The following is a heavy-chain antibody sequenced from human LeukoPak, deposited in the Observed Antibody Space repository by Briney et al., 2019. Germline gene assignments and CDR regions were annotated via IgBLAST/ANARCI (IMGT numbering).Heavy chain of an antibody. V-gene: IGHV3-73*01. CDR1: GFTFSGSA. J-gene: IGHJ4*02. CDR3: TRVDTAMGSFDY. Sequence: PGGSLRLSCAASGFTFSGSAMHWVRQASGKGLEWVGRIRSKANSYATAYAASVQGRFTISRDDSKNTAYLQMNSLKTEDTAVYYCTRVDTAMGSFDYWGQGTLVTVSS. CDR2: IRSKANSYAT. D-gene: IGHD5-18*01.